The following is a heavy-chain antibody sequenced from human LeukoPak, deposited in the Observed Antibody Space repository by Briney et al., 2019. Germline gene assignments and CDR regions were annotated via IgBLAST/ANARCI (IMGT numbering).Heavy chain of an antibody. CDR3: ARDDVLRYFDWLSQPQYYFDY. J-gene: IGHJ4*02. CDR1: GFTFSSYW. V-gene: IGHV3-7*01. Sequence: GGSLRLSCAASGFTFSSYWMSWVRQAPGKGLEWVANIKQDGSEKYYVDSVKGRFAISRDNAKNSLYLQMNSLRAEDTAVYYCARDDVLRYFDWLSQPQYYFDYWAREPWSPPPQ. D-gene: IGHD3-9*01. CDR2: IKQDGSEK.